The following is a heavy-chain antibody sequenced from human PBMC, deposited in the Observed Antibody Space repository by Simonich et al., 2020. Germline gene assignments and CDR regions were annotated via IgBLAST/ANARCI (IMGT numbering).Heavy chain of an antibody. V-gene: IGHV4-34*01. D-gene: IGHD1-26*01. CDR2: IKHSGST. Sequence: QVQLQQWGAGLLKPSETLSLTFAVYGGSFSGYYWSWIRQPPGKGLEWIGEIKHSGSTNYNPSLKSRVTISVDTSKNQFSLKLSSVTAADTAVYYCARGLIGGSYYYWGQGTLVTVSS. J-gene: IGHJ4*02. CDR3: ARGLIGGSYYY. CDR1: GGSFSGYY.